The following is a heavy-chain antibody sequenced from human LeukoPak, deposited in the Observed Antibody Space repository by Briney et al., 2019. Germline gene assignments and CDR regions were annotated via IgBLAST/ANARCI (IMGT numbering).Heavy chain of an antibody. V-gene: IGHV3-23*01. D-gene: IGHD3-22*01. CDR3: AKEALYDSGKPTPFDY. CDR1: GFTFSKYA. CDR2: ISGSGGST. Sequence: GGSLRLSCAASGFTFSKYAMSWVRQAPGKGLEWVSDISGSGGSTYYADSVKGRFTISRDNSKNTLYLQMNSLRAEDTAVYFCAKEALYDSGKPTPFDYWGQGTLVTVSS. J-gene: IGHJ4*02.